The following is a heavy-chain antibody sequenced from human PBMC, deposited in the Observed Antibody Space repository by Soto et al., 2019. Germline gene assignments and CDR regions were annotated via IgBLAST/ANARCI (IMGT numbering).Heavy chain of an antibody. V-gene: IGHV1-2*02. CDR3: ARGTLLTRITGTTGGIGY. CDR2: INPNSGGT. D-gene: IGHD1-20*01. J-gene: IGHJ4*02. CDR1: GYTFTGYY. Sequence: AASVKVSCKASGYTFTGYYMHWVRQAPGQGLEWMGWINPNSGGTNYAQKFQGRVTMTRDTSISTAYMELSRLRSDDTAVYYCARGTLLTRITGTTGGIGYWGQGTLVTVSS.